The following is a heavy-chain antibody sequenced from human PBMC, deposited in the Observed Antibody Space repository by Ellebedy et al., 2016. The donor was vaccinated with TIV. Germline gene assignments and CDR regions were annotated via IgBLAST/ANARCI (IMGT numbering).Heavy chain of an antibody. Sequence: ASVKVSCKGSGYSFTSYWIGWVRQMPGKGLEWMGIIYPGDSDTRYSPSFQGQVTISADKSISTAYLQWSSLKASDTAMYYCALTVRVIAAAGTRSGYYGMDVWGQGTTVTVSS. D-gene: IGHD6-13*01. V-gene: IGHV5-51*01. CDR2: IYPGDSDT. CDR3: ALTVRVIAAAGTRSGYYGMDV. J-gene: IGHJ6*02. CDR1: GYSFTSYW.